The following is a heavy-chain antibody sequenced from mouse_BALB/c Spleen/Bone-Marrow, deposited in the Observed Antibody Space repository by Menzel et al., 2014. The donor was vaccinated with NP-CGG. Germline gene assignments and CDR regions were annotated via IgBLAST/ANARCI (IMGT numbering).Heavy chain of an antibody. CDR1: GYAFSSSW. CDR2: IYPGDGDT. J-gene: IGHJ2*01. V-gene: IGHV1-82*01. CDR3: ARDHGSSYGGVDY. Sequence: QVQLQQSGPELVKPGASVEISCKASGYAFSSSWMNWVKQRPGQGLKWIGRIYPGDGDTNYNGKFKGKATLTADKSSSTAYMQLSSLTSVDSAVYFCARDHGSSYGGVDYWGQGTTLTVSS. D-gene: IGHD1-1*01.